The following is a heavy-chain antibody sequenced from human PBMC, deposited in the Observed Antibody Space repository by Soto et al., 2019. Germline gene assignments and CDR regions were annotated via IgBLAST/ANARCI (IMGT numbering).Heavy chain of an antibody. J-gene: IGHJ4*02. CDR1: GYSFSNYR. Sequence: LKSSRKGSGYSFSNYRIAWVRQMPGKGLEWMGIIYPGDSDTTYSPSYQGQVSISADNSIGTAYLQWSTLKASDTAMDYCARRHDLYTNSVPSDYFDYWGQGTLVTVSS. V-gene: IGHV5-51*01. CDR3: ARRHDLYTNSVPSDYFDY. D-gene: IGHD6-6*01. CDR2: IYPGDSDT.